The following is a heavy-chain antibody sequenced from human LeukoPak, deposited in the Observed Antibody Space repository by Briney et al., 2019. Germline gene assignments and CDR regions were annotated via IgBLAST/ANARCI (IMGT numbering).Heavy chain of an antibody. D-gene: IGHD3-3*01. J-gene: IGHJ6*03. CDR1: GYTFTGYY. Sequence: ASVKVSCKASGYTFTGYYMHWVRQAPGQGLEWMGWINPDSGGTNYAQKFQGRVTMTRDTSISTAYMDLSRLRSDDTAVYYCARGPNPGSGYYDYYYYYMDVWGKGTTVTVSS. CDR2: INPDSGGT. V-gene: IGHV1-2*02. CDR3: ARGPNPGSGYYDYYYYYMDV.